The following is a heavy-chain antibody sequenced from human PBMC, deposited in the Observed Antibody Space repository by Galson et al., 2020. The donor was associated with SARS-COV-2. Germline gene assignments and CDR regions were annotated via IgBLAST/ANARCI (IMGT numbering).Heavy chain of an antibody. Sequence: ASVKVSCKASGYSFTGYGISWVRQAPGQGLEWMGWISVNNGNTNYAQNFQGRVHITTDKSTSTAYMDLRSLRSDDTAIYYCARVANVPLWFDNWCLGTLVTVSS. CDR3: ARVANVPLWFDN. V-gene: IGHV1-18*04. D-gene: IGHD2-21*01. CDR2: ISVNNGNT. J-gene: IGHJ4*02. CDR1: GYSFTGYG.